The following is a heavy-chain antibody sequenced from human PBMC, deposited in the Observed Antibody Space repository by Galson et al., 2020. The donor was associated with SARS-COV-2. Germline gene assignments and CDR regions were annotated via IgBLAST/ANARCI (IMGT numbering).Heavy chain of an antibody. V-gene: IGHV3-33*06. CDR1: GFSFSSHA. CDR2: IWYDGSNK. D-gene: IGHD5-18*01. Sequence: GGSLRLSCTASGFSFSSHAMHWVRQAPGKGLEWVAVIWYDGSNKYYADSVKGRFTISRDNSKNTLYLQMNSLRAEDTAVYYCAKDGGYSYGADDYDYGMDVGGQGTTVIFS. CDR3: AKDGGYSYGADDYDYGMDV. J-gene: IGHJ6*02.